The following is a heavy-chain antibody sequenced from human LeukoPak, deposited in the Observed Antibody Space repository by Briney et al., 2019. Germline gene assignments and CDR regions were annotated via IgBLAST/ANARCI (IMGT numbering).Heavy chain of an antibody. V-gene: IGHV1-8*01. J-gene: IGHJ6*02. Sequence: ASVKASCKASGYTFTSYDINWVRQATGQGLEWMGWMNPNSGNTGYAQKFQGRVTMTRNTSISTAYMELSSLRSEDTAVYYCARGYSSGWGYYYYGMDVWGQGTTVTVSS. CDR1: GYTFTSYD. CDR3: ARGYSSGWGYYYYGMDV. CDR2: MNPNSGNT. D-gene: IGHD6-19*01.